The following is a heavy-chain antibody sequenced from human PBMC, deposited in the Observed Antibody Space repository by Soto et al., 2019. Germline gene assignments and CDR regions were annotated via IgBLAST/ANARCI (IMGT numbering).Heavy chain of an antibody. CDR3: AKDRYSSSAYYYYGMDA. V-gene: IGHV3-9*01. J-gene: IGHJ6*02. CDR2: ISGNSGSL. Sequence: EVQLVESGGGVVQPGRSLRLSCAASGFIFDDYAMHWVRQAPGKGLEWVSVISGNSGSLGYADSVKGRFTISRDNAKNSLYLQMNSLRAEDTALYYCAKDRYSSSAYYYYGMDAWGQGTTVTVSS. CDR1: GFIFDDYA. D-gene: IGHD6-6*01.